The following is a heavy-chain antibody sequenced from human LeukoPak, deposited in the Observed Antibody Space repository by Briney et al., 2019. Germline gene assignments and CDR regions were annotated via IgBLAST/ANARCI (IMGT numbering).Heavy chain of an antibody. CDR3: ALCSGGSCYLFDY. Sequence: GASVKVSCKASGYTFTGYYMHWVRQAPGQGLEWMGRINPNSGGTNYAQKFQGRVTMTRDTSISTAYMELSRLRSDDTAVYYCALCSGGSCYLFDYWGQGTLSPSPQ. J-gene: IGHJ4*02. D-gene: IGHD2-15*01. CDR2: INPNSGGT. CDR1: GYTFTGYY. V-gene: IGHV1-2*06.